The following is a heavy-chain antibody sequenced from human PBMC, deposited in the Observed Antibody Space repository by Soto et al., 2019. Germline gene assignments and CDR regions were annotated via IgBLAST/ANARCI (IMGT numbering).Heavy chain of an antibody. CDR3: AAVQESPYSMGI. CDR2: IVVGSNNR. Sequence: SVKVSCNASGITFNRSTIQWVRQARGQRLEWVGWIVVGSNNRDYAQKFQERVTITSDMSTSTVYMELSSLSSEDTAVYYCAAVQESPYSMGIWGQGTTVTVS. D-gene: IGHD2-15*01. CDR1: GITFNRST. J-gene: IGHJ6*02. V-gene: IGHV1-58*02.